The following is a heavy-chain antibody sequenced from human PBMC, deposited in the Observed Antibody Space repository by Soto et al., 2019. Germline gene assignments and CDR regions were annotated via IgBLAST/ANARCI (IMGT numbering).Heavy chain of an antibody. D-gene: IGHD2-2*02. J-gene: IGHJ4*02. CDR3: ARENTLKYYFDY. V-gene: IGHV1-69*13. CDR1: GGTFSSYA. CDR2: IIPIFSTA. Sequence: SVKVSCKASGGTFSSYAISWVRQAPGQGLEWMGGIIPIFSTANYAQKFQGRVTITADESTSTAYMELSSLRSEDTAVYYCARENTLKYYFDYWGQGTLVTVSS.